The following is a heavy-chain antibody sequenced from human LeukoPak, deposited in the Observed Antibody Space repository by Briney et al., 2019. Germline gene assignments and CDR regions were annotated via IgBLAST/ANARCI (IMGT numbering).Heavy chain of an antibody. J-gene: IGHJ4*02. CDR3: ARESPATAPKRGYFDY. CDR1: GFTFSSYG. CDR2: IYSGGST. Sequence: PGGSLRLSCAASGFTFSSYGMHWVRQAPGKGLEWVSVIYSGGSTYYADSVKGRFTISRDNSKNTLYLQMNSLRAEDTAVYYCARESPATAPKRGYFDYWGQGTLVTVSS. V-gene: IGHV3-66*01. D-gene: IGHD2-21*02.